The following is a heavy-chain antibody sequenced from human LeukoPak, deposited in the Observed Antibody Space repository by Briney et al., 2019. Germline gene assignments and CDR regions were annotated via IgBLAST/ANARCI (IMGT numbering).Heavy chain of an antibody. J-gene: IGHJ4*02. Sequence: GGSLRLSCAASGFTFSSYAMSWVRQAPGKGLEWVLAISGSGGSTYYADSVKGRFTISRDNSKNTLYLQMNSLRAEDTAVYYCAKVMGSSGYFFDYWGQGTLVTVSS. V-gene: IGHV3-23*01. CDR2: ISGSGGST. D-gene: IGHD3-22*01. CDR1: GFTFSSYA. CDR3: AKVMGSSGYFFDY.